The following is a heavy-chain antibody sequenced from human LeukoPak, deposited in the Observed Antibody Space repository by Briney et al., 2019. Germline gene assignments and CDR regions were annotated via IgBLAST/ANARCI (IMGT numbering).Heavy chain of an antibody. J-gene: IGHJ5*02. CDR3: ARDSQQRRKDNWFDP. Sequence: PSETLSLTCTVSGGSISSSNYYWGWIRQPPGKGLEWIGSVYDSGSTYYNPSLKSRVTISVDTSKNQFSLKLSSVTAADTAVYYCARDSQQRRKDNWFDPWGQGTLVTVSS. V-gene: IGHV4-39*07. D-gene: IGHD6-25*01. CDR2: VYDSGST. CDR1: GGSISSSNYY.